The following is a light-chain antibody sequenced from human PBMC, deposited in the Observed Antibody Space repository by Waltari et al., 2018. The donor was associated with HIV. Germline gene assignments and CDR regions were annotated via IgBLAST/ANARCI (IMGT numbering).Light chain of an antibody. V-gene: IGLV3-25*03. CDR3: QSADSSGTYVV. CDR2: KDR. Sequence: SYELTQPPSVSVSPGQTARITCSGDALPKHYAYWYQQQPGQAPVLGIYKDRERPSGIPERFSGSSSGTTVTLTISGVQAEDEADYYCQSADSSGTYVVFGGGTKLTVL. J-gene: IGLJ2*01. CDR1: ALPKHY.